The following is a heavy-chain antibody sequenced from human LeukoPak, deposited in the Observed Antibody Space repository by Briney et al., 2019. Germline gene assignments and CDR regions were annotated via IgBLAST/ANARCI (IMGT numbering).Heavy chain of an antibody. V-gene: IGHV3-23*01. CDR3: AKCGTGTTDYFDY. CDR2: ISGSGGST. J-gene: IGHJ4*02. CDR1: GFTFSSYA. Sequence: GGSLRLSCAASGFTFSSYAMSWVRQAPGKGMEWVSAISGSGGSTYYADSVKGRFTISRDNSKNTLYLQMNSLRAEDTAVYYCAKCGTGTTDYFDYWGQGTLVTVSS. D-gene: IGHD1-7*01.